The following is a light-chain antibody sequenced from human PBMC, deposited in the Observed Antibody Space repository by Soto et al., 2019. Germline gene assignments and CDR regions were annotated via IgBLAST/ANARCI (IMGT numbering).Light chain of an antibody. CDR1: QSISSW. CDR2: KAS. Sequence: DIQMTQSPSTLSAYVGDRVTITCRASQSISSWLAWYQQKPGKAPKLLIYKASSLESGVPSRFSGSGSGTEFTLTISSLQPDDFATYYCQQYIRYWTFGQGTKVALK. CDR3: QQYIRYWT. V-gene: IGKV1-5*03. J-gene: IGKJ1*01.